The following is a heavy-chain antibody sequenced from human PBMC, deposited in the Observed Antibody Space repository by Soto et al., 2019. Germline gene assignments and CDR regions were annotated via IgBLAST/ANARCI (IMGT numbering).Heavy chain of an antibody. CDR3: ARDFLPTEYSSSSAFDY. Sequence: PGGSLRLSCAASGFPFSSYGMHWVRQAPGKGLEWVAVIWYDGSNKYYADSVKGRFTISRDNSKNTLYLQMNSLRAEDTAVYYCARDFLPTEYSSSSAFDYWGQGTLVTVSS. CDR1: GFPFSSYG. CDR2: IWYDGSNK. J-gene: IGHJ4*02. V-gene: IGHV3-33*01. D-gene: IGHD6-6*01.